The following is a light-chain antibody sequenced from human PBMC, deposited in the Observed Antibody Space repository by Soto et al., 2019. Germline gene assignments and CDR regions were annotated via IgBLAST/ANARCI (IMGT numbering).Light chain of an antibody. V-gene: IGKV2-28*01. J-gene: IGKJ1*01. Sequence: DIVITQSPLSLYFNPGESAPISCTXXXXLLHTSGDNYLDWYLQRPGQSPQLLIYLGSKRAPGVSDRISGSGSGTRFTLKISRVEADDVGIYYCMQAKQIPRTFGQGTKVDIK. CDR2: LGS. CDR1: XXLLHTSGDNY. CDR3: MQAKQIPRT.